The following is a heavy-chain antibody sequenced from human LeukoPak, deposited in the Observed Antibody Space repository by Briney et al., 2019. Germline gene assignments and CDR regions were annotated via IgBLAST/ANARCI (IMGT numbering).Heavy chain of an antibody. V-gene: IGHV5-51*01. D-gene: IGHD3-3*01. CDR1: GYSFTSYW. J-gene: IGHJ4*02. CDR2: IYPGDSDT. CDR3: ARTSGITIFGVVRGYYFDY. Sequence: GESLQISCKGSGYSFTSYWIGWVRQLPGKGLEWMGIIYPGDSDTRYSPSFQGQVTISADKSISTAYLQWSSLKASDTAMYYCARTSGITIFGVVRGYYFDYWGQGTLVTVSS.